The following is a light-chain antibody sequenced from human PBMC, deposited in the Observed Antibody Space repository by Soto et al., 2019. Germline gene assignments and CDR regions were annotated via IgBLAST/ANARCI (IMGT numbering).Light chain of an antibody. V-gene: IGKV1-9*01. Sequence: DIQLTQSPSSLSASLGDRVTITCQASQSIRYWLAWFQQKPGKAPKLLIYAASTLESGVPSRFSATVSGTEFTLTITSLKHEDFATYYCQQLFDSPITFGQGTRLEIK. CDR1: QSIRYW. CDR2: AAS. J-gene: IGKJ5*01. CDR3: QQLFDSPIT.